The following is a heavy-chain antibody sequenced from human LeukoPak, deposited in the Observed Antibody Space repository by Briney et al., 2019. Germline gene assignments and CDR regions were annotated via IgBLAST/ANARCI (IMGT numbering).Heavy chain of an antibody. CDR1: GFTFSSYS. CDR2: ISSSSSTI. V-gene: IGHV3-48*01. J-gene: IGHJ3*02. CDR3: ARGKRAHLWLPVDAFDI. D-gene: IGHD5-18*01. Sequence: PGGSLRLSCAASGFTFSSYSMNWVRQAPGKGLEWVSYISSSSSTIYYADSVKGRFTISRDNAKNSLYLQMNRLRAEDTALYYCARGKRAHLWLPVDAFDIWGQGTMVTVSS.